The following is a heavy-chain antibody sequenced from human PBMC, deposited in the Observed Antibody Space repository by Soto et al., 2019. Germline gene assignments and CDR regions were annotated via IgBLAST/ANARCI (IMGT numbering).Heavy chain of an antibody. J-gene: IGHJ6*02. Sequence: QVQLQESGPGLVKPSETLSLTCTVSGGSISSYYWSWIRQPPGKGLEWIGYIYYSGSTNYNPSLKSRVTIPVDPSKNQFPLRLSSVTAADTAVYYCAREGLTGTIGLYYYYGMDVWGQGTTVTVSS. CDR3: AREGLTGTIGLYYYYGMDV. D-gene: IGHD1-7*01. V-gene: IGHV4-59*01. CDR1: GGSISSYY. CDR2: IYYSGST.